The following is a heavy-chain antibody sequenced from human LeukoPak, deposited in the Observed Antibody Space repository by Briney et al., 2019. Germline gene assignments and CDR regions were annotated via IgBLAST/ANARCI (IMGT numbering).Heavy chain of an antibody. Sequence: ASVKVSCKASGYTFTGYYMHWVRQAPAQGLEWMGWINPNSGGTNYAQKFQGRVTMTRDTSISTAYMELSSLRSDDTAMYYCTRGKATVTTNWFDPWGQGTLVTVSS. CDR2: INPNSGGT. CDR1: GYTFTGYY. D-gene: IGHD4-11*01. J-gene: IGHJ5*02. V-gene: IGHV1-2*02. CDR3: TRGKATVTTNWFDP.